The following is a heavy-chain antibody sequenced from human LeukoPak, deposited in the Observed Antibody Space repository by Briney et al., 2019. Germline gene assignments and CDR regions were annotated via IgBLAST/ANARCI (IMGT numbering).Heavy chain of an antibody. J-gene: IGHJ3*02. CDR3: ARVPYYYDSSGQGI. CDR1: GGSVSGYY. Sequence: SETLSLTCVVSGGSVSGYYWGWIRQPPGRGLEWIGYVYYSGSTYYNPSLKSRVTISVDTSKNQFSLKLSSVTAADTAVYYCARVPYYYDSSGQGIWGQGTMVTVSS. D-gene: IGHD3-22*01. CDR2: VYYSGST. V-gene: IGHV4-59*02.